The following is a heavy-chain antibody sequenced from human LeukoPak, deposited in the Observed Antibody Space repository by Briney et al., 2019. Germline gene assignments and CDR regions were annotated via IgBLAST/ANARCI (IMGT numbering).Heavy chain of an antibody. V-gene: IGHV4-61*02. CDR1: GGSISSGSYY. CDR2: IYTSRST. CDR3: ARERRGYSGYDMYNWFDP. Sequence: SETLSLTCTVSGGSISSGSYYWSWIRQPAGKGLEWIGRIYTSRSTNYNPSLKSRVTISVDTSKNQFSLKLSSVTAADTAVYYCARERRGYSGYDMYNWFDPWGQGTLVTVSS. J-gene: IGHJ5*02. D-gene: IGHD5-12*01.